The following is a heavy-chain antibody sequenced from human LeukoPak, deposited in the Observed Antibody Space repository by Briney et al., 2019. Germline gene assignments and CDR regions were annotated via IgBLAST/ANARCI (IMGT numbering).Heavy chain of an antibody. CDR2: ISGSGGST. Sequence: GGSLRLSCAASGFTFSSYGMSWVRQAPGKGLEWVSAISGSGGSTYYADSVKGRFTISRDNSKNTLYLQMNSLRAEDTAVYYCAKDTGIVVVVAVYDYWGQGTLVTVSS. V-gene: IGHV3-23*01. J-gene: IGHJ4*02. CDR3: AKDTGIVVVVAVYDY. D-gene: IGHD2-15*01. CDR1: GFTFSSYG.